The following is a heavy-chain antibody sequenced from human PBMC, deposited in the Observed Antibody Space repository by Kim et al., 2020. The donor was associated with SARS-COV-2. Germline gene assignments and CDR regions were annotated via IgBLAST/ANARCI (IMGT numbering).Heavy chain of an antibody. D-gene: IGHD6-13*01. V-gene: IGHV3-30*04. J-gene: IGHJ4*02. CDR2: ISYDGSNK. CDR3: ARDGIRAAAGPNPHYYFDY. Sequence: GGSLRLSCAASGFTFSSYAMHWVRQAPGKGLEWVAVISYDGSNKYYADSVKGRFTISRDNSKNTLYLQMNSLRAEDTAVYYCARDGIRAAAGPNPHYYFDYWGQGTLVTVSS. CDR1: GFTFSSYA.